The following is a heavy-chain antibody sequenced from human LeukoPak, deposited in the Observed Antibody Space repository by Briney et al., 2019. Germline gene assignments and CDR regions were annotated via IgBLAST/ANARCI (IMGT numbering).Heavy chain of an antibody. Sequence: GRSLRLSCAASGFTFSSYAMHWVRQAPGKGLEWVAVISYDGSNKYYADSVKGRFTISRDNSKNTLYLQMNSLRAEDTALYYCAKAPRSGYSRGVFDYWGQGTLVTVSS. CDR1: GFTFSSYA. D-gene: IGHD6-13*01. J-gene: IGHJ4*02. CDR2: ISYDGSNK. V-gene: IGHV3-30-3*01. CDR3: AKAPRSGYSRGVFDY.